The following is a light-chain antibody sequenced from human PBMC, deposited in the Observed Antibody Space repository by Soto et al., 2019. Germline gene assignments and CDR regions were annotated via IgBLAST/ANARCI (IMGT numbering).Light chain of an antibody. CDR1: SSDVGGYNY. V-gene: IGLV2-8*01. J-gene: IGLJ1*01. CDR2: EVS. CDR3: SSYAGSNNPYV. Sequence: QSALTQPPSASGSPGQSVTISCTGTSSDVGGYNYVSWYKQHPGKAPKLLIYEVSKRPSGVPDRFSGSKSGNTASLTVSGLQAEVEADYYCSSYAGSNNPYVFGTGTKLTVL.